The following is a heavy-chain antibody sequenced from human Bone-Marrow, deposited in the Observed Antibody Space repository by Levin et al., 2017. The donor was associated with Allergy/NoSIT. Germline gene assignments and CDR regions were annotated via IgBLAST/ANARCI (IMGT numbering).Heavy chain of an antibody. J-gene: IGHJ3*01. CDR1: GFSFSIFA. CDR3: VRGECDYVGDTFSL. CDR2: IWFDGSEK. V-gene: IGHV3-33*01. Sequence: GGSLRLSCAASGFSFSIFAMHWVRQAPGKGLEWVAVIWFDGSEKYYADSMKGRITISRDNSKNTLYLQMKSLRVEDTAVYYCVRGECDYVGDTFSLWGQGTMVTVSS. D-gene: IGHD4-17*01.